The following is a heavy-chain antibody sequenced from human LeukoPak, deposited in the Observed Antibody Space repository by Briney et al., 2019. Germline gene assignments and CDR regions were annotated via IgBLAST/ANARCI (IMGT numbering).Heavy chain of an antibody. CDR3: ARDLKVRGVITYYYYYGMDV. CDR1: GFTFSSYS. CDR2: ISSSSSYI. V-gene: IGHV3-21*01. J-gene: IGHJ6*02. Sequence: GGSLRLSCAASGFTFSSYSMNWVRQAPGKGLEWVSSISSSSSYIYYADSVKGRFTISRDNAKNSLYLQMNSLRAEDTAVYYCARDLKVRGVITYYYYYGMDVWGQGTTVTVSS. D-gene: IGHD3-10*01.